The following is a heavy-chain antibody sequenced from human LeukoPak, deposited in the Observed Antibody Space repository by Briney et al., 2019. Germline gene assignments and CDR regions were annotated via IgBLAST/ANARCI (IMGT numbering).Heavy chain of an antibody. V-gene: IGHV1-8*01. CDR2: MNPNSGNT. J-gene: IGHJ4*02. CDR1: GYTFTSYD. D-gene: IGHD1-26*01. CDR3: ATVVVGATSGYFDY. Sequence: GASVKVSCEASGYTFTSYDINWVRQATGQGLEWMGWMNPNSGNTGYAQKFQGRVTMTRNTSISTAYMELSSLRSEDTAVYYCATVVVGATSGYFDYWGQGTLVTVSS.